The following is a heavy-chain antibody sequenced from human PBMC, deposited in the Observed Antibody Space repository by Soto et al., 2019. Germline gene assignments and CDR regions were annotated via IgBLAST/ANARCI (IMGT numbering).Heavy chain of an antibody. Sequence: SLRLSCAASGFTFSSYGMHWVRQAPGKGLEWVAVISYDGSNKYYADSVKGRFTISRDNSKNTLYLQMNSLRAEDTAVYYCAKTWIRLWLPDYWGQGTLVTVSS. CDR1: GFTFSSYG. V-gene: IGHV3-30*18. D-gene: IGHD5-18*01. J-gene: IGHJ4*02. CDR2: ISYDGSNK. CDR3: AKTWIRLWLPDY.